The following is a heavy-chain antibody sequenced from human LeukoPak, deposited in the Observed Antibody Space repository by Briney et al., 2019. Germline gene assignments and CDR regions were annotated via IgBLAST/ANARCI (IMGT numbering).Heavy chain of an antibody. CDR2: VYYSGST. J-gene: IGHJ4*02. CDR3: ASDYGDYVFDY. Sequence: SETLSLPRTVSGGSVSSCSYYWSWIRQPPGKGLEWIGHVYYSGSTNYNPPLKSRVTISVDTSKNQCSLKLSSVTAADTAVYYCASDYGDYVFDYWGQGTLVTVSS. D-gene: IGHD4-17*01. V-gene: IGHV4-61*01. CDR1: GGSVSSCSYY.